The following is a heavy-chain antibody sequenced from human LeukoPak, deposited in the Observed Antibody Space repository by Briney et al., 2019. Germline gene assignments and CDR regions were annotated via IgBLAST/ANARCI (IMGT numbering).Heavy chain of an antibody. Sequence: SVKVSCKASGGTFSSYAISWVRQAPGQGLEWMGRIIPILGIANYAQKFQGRVAITADKSTSTAYMELSSLRSEDTAVYYCARVDTAMVIDYWGQGTLVSVSS. CDR3: ARVDTAMVIDY. CDR2: IIPILGIA. CDR1: GGTFSSYA. V-gene: IGHV1-69*04. J-gene: IGHJ4*02. D-gene: IGHD5-18*01.